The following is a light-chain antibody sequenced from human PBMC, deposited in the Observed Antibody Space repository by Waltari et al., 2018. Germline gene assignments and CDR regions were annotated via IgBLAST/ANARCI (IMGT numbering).Light chain of an antibody. CDR2: DVT. V-gene: IGLV2-14*03. CDR3: ASYTTSNNRV. CDR1: ISDVTSFNS. Sequence: QSALTQPAPVSGSPGQSITISCTATISDVTSFNSVSWYQRHSGKAPKLLIFDVTNRPSGTSNRFSGSKSGNTASLTISGLQAEDEADYFCASYTTSNNRVFGGGTRLTVL. J-gene: IGLJ3*02.